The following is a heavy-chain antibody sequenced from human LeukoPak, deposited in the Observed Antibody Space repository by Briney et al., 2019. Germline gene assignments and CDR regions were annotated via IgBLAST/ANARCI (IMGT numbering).Heavy chain of an antibody. CDR1: GGSISSYY. V-gene: IGHV4-59*01. Sequence: SETLSLTCTVSGGSISSYYWSWIRQPPGKGLEWIGYIYYSGSTNYNPSLKSRVTISVDTSKNQFSLKLSSVTAADTAVYYCARVPTACSSTSCRYNWFDPWGQGTLVTVSS. J-gene: IGHJ5*02. CDR2: IYYSGST. D-gene: IGHD2-2*01. CDR3: ARVPTACSSTSCRYNWFDP.